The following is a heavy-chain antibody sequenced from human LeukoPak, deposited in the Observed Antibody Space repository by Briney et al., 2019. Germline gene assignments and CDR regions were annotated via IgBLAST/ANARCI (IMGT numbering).Heavy chain of an antibody. D-gene: IGHD5-18*01. CDR2: IYHSGST. CDR1: GGSISSGGYS. V-gene: IGHV4-30-2*01. Sequence: PSQTLSLTCAVSGGSISSGGYSWSWIRQPPGKGLEWIGYIYHSGSTYYNPSLKSRVTISVDTSKNQFSLKLSSVTAADTAVYYCARDSTGSYDYDYWGQGTLVTVSS. J-gene: IGHJ4*02. CDR3: ARDSTGSYDYDY.